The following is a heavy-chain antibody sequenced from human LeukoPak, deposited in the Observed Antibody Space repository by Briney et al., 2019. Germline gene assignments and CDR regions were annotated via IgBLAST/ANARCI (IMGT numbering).Heavy chain of an antibody. Sequence: QTGGSLRLSCAASGFTFSSYAMSWVRQAPGKGLEWVSAISGSGGSTYYADSVKGRFTISRDNSKNTLFLEMSSLRAEDTATYFCARRLSDSNKWYSFDYWGQGTLVTVSS. CDR2: ISGSGGST. D-gene: IGHD2-15*01. CDR1: GFTFSSYA. J-gene: IGHJ4*02. V-gene: IGHV3-23*01. CDR3: ARRLSDSNKWYSFDY.